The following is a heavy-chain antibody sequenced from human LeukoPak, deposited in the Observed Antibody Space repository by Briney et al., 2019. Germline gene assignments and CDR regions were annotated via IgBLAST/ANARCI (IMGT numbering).Heavy chain of an antibody. CDR2: SKPSGGST. V-gene: IGHV1-46*01. CDR1: GGTFTSYT. J-gene: IGHJ4*02. D-gene: IGHD2-8*01. Sequence: GSSVKVSCKASGGTFTSYTISWVRHAPGQGLGWVGISKPSGGSTSYSQKFQGRVTLTRDTSKSTVYMELSSLRSEDTAGYYCARDVNSGMVYATFDYWGQGTLVTGSS. CDR3: ARDVNSGMVYATFDY.